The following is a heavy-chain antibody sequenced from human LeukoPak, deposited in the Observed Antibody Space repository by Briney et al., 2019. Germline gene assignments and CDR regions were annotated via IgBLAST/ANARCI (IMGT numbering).Heavy chain of an antibody. CDR1: GGSISSYY. Sequence: SETLSLTCTVSGGSISSYYWSWIRQPPGKGLEWIGCIYYSGYTNYKSSLKSRVTISVDTSKNQFSLKLSSVTAADTAVYYCARLWPRTARYYYYYMDVWGKGTTVTTSS. CDR2: IYYSGYT. V-gene: IGHV4-59*12. J-gene: IGHJ6*03. CDR3: ARLWPRTARYYYYYMDV. D-gene: IGHD2-21*02.